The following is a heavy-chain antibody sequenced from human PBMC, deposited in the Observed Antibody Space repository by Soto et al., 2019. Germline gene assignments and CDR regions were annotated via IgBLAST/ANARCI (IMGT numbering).Heavy chain of an antibody. Sequence: EVQLVESGGGLVQPGGSLRLSCAASGFTFTSYAMHWVRQAPGKGLEYVSAISSNGGSTYYANSVKGRFTISRDNSKNTLYLQMGSLRSEDMAVYDCARGGSDFDYWGQGTLVTVSS. J-gene: IGHJ4*02. CDR2: ISSNGGST. V-gene: IGHV3-64*01. CDR3: ARGGSDFDY. CDR1: GFTFTSYA. D-gene: IGHD1-26*01.